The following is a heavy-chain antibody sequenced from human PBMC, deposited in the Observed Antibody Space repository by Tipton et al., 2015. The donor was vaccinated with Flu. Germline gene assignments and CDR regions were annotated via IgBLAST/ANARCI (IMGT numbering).Heavy chain of an antibody. CDR3: ARGLVGATHDLDY. D-gene: IGHD1-26*01. CDR2: IYYSGSN. CDR1: GGTISSGAYY. J-gene: IGHJ4*02. Sequence: TLSLTCSVSGGTISSGAYYWRWIRQHPGKGLEWIGYIYYSGSNYYNPSLKSRVTISVVTSEYQFSLKVNSVTSADTAVYYCARGLVGATHDLDYWGQGTLVTVSS. V-gene: IGHV4-31*03.